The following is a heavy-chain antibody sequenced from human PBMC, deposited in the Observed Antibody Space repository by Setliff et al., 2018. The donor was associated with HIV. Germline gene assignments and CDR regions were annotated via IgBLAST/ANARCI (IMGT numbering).Heavy chain of an antibody. J-gene: IGHJ5*01. CDR2: ISGSGGGT. D-gene: IGHD2-21*01. Sequence: SLRLSCAASGFTFSGYAVSWVRQAPGKGLEWVSGISGSGGGTYYADSVKGRFTISRDNSQNALYLQMDSLRAEDTAVYHCAKLREGHVYSQYDSWGHGTLVTVSS. V-gene: IGHV3-23*01. CDR3: AKLREGHVYSQYDS. CDR1: GFTFSGYA.